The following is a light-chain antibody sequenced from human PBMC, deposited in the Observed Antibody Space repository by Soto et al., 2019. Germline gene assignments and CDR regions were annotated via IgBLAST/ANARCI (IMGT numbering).Light chain of an antibody. Sequence: QSVLTQPPSVSGAPGQRITIPCTGSSSNIGAGFDVHWYQQLPGTAPKLLIYGDTNRPSGVPDRFSGSKSGSSASLAITGLQAEDEAHYYCQSYDSSLSGSGVVFGGGTKVTVL. V-gene: IGLV1-40*01. J-gene: IGLJ2*01. CDR3: QSYDSSLSGSGVV. CDR2: GDT. CDR1: SSNIGAGFD.